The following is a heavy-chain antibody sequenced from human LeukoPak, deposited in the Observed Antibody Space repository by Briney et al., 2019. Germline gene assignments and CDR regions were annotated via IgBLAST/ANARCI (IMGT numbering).Heavy chain of an antibody. V-gene: IGHV3-20*04. CDR2: INWNGGST. CDR1: GFTFDDYG. J-gene: IGHJ5*02. Sequence: GGSLRLSCAASGFTFDDYGMSWVRQAPGKGLEWVSGINWNGGSTGYADSVKGRFTISRDNAKNTLYLQMNSLRAEDTAVYYCAKSSREGSSWYGVYNWFDPWGQGTLVTVSS. CDR3: AKSSREGSSWYGVYNWFDP. D-gene: IGHD6-13*01.